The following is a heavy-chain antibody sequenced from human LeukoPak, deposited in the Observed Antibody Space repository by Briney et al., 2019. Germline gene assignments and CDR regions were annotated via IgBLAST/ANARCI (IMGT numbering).Heavy chain of an antibody. Sequence: PGGSLRLSCAASGFTFNDFAMTWVRQAPGKGLEWVSTIADAGTYYADSVKGRFIISRDNSKNMLYLQLNSLRADDTAMYYCARNLGPFDVRGHGTIVTVSS. CDR3: ARNLGPFDV. V-gene: IGHV3-23*01. CDR2: IADAGT. J-gene: IGHJ3*01. D-gene: IGHD3-16*01. CDR1: GFTFNDFA.